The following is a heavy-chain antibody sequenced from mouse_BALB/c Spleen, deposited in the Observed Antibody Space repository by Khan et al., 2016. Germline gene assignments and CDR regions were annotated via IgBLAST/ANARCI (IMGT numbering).Heavy chain of an antibody. J-gene: IGHJ2*01. CDR1: GYAFSSYW. Sequence: QVQLQQPGAELVRPGSSVKISCKASGYAFSSYWMNWVKQRPGQGLEWIGQIYPGGGDTNYTGKFTGKATLTADKSSSPAFMQLSSLTSEDAAVYFCARAGKIDYWGQGTTLTVSS. CDR2: IYPGGGDT. D-gene: IGHD1-1*01. V-gene: IGHV1-80*01. CDR3: ARAGKIDY.